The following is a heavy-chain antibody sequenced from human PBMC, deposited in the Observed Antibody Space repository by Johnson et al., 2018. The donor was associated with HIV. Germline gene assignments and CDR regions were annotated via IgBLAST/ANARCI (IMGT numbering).Heavy chain of an antibody. J-gene: IGHJ3*02. V-gene: IGHV3-13*01. CDR2: IGTAGDT. Sequence: MLLVESGGGLVQPGGSLRLSCAASGFTFSSYDMHWVRQATGKGLEWVSAIGTAGDTYYPGSVKGRFTISRENAKNSLYLQMNSLRAEDTALYYCARDLGYYYDSSGHDAFDIWGQGTRVTVSS. CDR3: ARDLGYYYDSSGHDAFDI. CDR1: GFTFSSYD. D-gene: IGHD3-22*01.